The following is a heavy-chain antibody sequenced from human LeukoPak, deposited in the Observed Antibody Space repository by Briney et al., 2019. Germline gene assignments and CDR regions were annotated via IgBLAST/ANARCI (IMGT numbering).Heavy chain of an antibody. CDR2: INPNSGGT. CDR3: ARGSTTSAVKFDY. D-gene: IGHD2-2*01. CDR1: GYTFTGYY. J-gene: IGHJ4*02. V-gene: IGHV1-2*02. Sequence: ASVKASCKASGYTFTGYYMHWVRQAPGQGLEWMGWINPNSGGTNYAQKFQGRVTMTRDASISTAYMELSRLRSDDTAVYYCARGSTTSAVKFDYWGQGTLVTVSS.